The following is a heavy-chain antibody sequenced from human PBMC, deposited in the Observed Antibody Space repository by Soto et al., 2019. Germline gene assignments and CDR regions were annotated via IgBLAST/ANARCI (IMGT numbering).Heavy chain of an antibody. CDR1: GFTFSSFA. J-gene: IGHJ3*02. V-gene: IGHV3-23*01. CDR3: VGAHDFEI. D-gene: IGHD4-17*01. Sequence: EVHLLESGGGLVQPGESLRLSCATSGFTFSSFAMTWVRQAPAKGLEWVSTVTGNGGSVYYADSVKGRFTISRDNSKDTLWLHMSSLRAEDTAVYYCVGAHDFEIWGQGTMVTVSS. CDR2: VTGNGGSV.